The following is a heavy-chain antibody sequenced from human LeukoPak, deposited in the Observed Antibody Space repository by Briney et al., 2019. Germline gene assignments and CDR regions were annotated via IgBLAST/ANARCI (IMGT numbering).Heavy chain of an antibody. CDR1: GFTFSSYN. D-gene: IGHD4-17*01. V-gene: IGHV3-48*04. CDR2: ISSSSSTL. Sequence: GGSLRLSCAASGFTFSSYNMNWVRQAPGKGLEWVSYISSSSSTLDYADSVKGRFTISRDNAKNSLYLQMNSLRAEDTAVYYCASSPYRDYQRNYYYYYGMDVWGQGTTVTVSS. J-gene: IGHJ6*02. CDR3: ASSPYRDYQRNYYYYYGMDV.